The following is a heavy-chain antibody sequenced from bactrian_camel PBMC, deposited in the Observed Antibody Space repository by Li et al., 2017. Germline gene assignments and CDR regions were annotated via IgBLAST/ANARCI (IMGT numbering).Heavy chain of an antibody. CDR1: RHRTW. Sequence: HVQLVESGGGSVQAGGSLRLSCEASRHRTWMAWFRQAPGREREGVAVIYRGTGDAAYADSVKGRFTMSQDNAKNTVYLQMNSLKPEDTGVYYCAADRWRQPCGHSDVGWYWSGQGTQVTVSS. J-gene: IGHJ6*01. CDR2: IYRGTGDA. V-gene: IGHV3S6*01. D-gene: IGHD6*01.